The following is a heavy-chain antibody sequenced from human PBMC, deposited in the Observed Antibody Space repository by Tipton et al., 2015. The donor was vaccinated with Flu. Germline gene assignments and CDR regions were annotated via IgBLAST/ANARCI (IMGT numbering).Heavy chain of an antibody. CDR3: ARRGRYCSATSCFFDY. V-gene: IGHV4-39*01. CDR1: GVSINNSPYY. CDR2: IYYSGNT. D-gene: IGHD2-2*01. J-gene: IGHJ4*02. Sequence: TLSLTCTVSGVSINNSPYYWGWIRQPPGKGLEWIGSIYYSGNTYYNPALKSRITMSVDTSKNQFSLRLSSVTAADTAVYYCARRGRYCSATSCFFDYWGQGTLVTVSP.